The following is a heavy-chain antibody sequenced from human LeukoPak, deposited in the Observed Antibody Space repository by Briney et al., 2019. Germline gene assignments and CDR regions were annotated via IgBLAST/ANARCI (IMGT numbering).Heavy chain of an antibody. CDR3: ARSQQTWYYYYMDV. Sequence: SETLSLTCTLSGGSISSYYWSWMRKPPGEGLEWIAYIYYSGSTKHNPSLKSRVTISVETSKKQFSLKLSSVTAADTAVYYCARSQQTWYYYYMDVWGKGTTVTISS. CDR1: GGSISSYY. CDR2: IYYSGST. V-gene: IGHV4-59*01. D-gene: IGHD6-13*01. J-gene: IGHJ6*03.